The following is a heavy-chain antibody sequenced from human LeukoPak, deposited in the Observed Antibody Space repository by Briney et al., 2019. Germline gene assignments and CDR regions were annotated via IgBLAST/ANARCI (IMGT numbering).Heavy chain of an antibody. CDR2: VYYSGIA. J-gene: IGHJ4*02. D-gene: IGHD1-26*01. Sequence: SETLSLTCTVSGDSITSFYWSWIRQPPEKGLEWIGSVYYSGIANYNPSLKSRVTMSVDTSKKQFSLDLNSVTAADTAVYYCASTGSGSTDFWGQGTLVTVSS. CDR3: ASTGSGSTDF. V-gene: IGHV4-59*01. CDR1: GDSITSFY.